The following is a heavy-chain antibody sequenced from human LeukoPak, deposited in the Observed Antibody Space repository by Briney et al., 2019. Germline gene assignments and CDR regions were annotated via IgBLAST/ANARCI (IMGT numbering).Heavy chain of an antibody. J-gene: IGHJ6*03. CDR2: INHSGST. D-gene: IGHD5-18*01. Sequence: PSETLSLTCAVYGGSFSGYYWSWIRQPPGKGLEWIGEINHSGSTNYNPSLKSRVTISVDTSKNQFSLKLSSVTAADTAVYYCARDGGYSYGYRSWYYYYMDVWGKGTTVTVSS. CDR3: ARDGGYSYGYRSWYYYYMDV. CDR1: GGSFSGYY. V-gene: IGHV4-34*01.